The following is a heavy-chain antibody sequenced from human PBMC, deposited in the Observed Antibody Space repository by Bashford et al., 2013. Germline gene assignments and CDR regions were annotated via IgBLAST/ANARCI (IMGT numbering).Heavy chain of an antibody. Sequence: SETLSLTCTVSGDSISSSSYSWGWIRQPPGKGLEWIGSIYYSGSYYYNPSLKSRVTISVDTSKNHFSLKLGSVTAADTAIYYCARHIGGYDILTSYTSYYFDFWGQGTLVTVSS. CDR1: GDSISSSSYS. V-gene: IGHV4-39*01. J-gene: IGHJ4*02. D-gene: IGHD3-9*01. CDR2: IYYSGSY. CDR3: ARHIGGYDILTSYTSYYFDF.